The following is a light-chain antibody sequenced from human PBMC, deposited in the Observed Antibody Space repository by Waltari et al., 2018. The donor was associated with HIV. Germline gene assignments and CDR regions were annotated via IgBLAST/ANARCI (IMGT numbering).Light chain of an antibody. CDR1: NSDIGAYDF. CDR3: SSYTSLKTVV. Sequence: PGQSITISCTGTNSDIGAYDFVSWYQQHPAQAPRLLLFGVTRRPSGISSRFSGLKSGNTASLTIFGLQDEDEADYYCSSYTSLKTVVFGGGTKLTVL. J-gene: IGLJ3*02. CDR2: GVT. V-gene: IGLV2-14*01.